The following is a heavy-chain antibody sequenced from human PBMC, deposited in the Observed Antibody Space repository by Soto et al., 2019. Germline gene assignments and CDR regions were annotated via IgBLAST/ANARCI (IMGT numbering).Heavy chain of an antibody. V-gene: IGHV3-23*01. J-gene: IGHJ3*02. CDR1: GFTFNSYA. D-gene: IGHD3-22*01. CDR2: TRSSGAGT. CDR3: AILTYYFESDDGAFDI. Sequence: EGQLLESGGGLVQPGGSLRLSCVASGFTFNSYALSWVRQVPGKGLEWVSVTRSSGAGTDYADSVKGRFTISRDTYKSTLYLQMNSLRPEDTAVYYCAILTYYFESDDGAFDIWGQGTMVAVSS.